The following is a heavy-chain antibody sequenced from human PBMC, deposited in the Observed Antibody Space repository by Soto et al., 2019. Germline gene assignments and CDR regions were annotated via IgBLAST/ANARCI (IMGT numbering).Heavy chain of an antibody. V-gene: IGHV4-31*03. CDR3: ARVSDY. Sequence: SETLSLTCSVSGASISSGGYWWSWMRQHPVKGLEWIGKIYFSGTTHYNPSLKSRVTISVDTSKNQFSLKLYSVTAADAAVYYCARVSDYWSQGTLVTVSS. CDR2: IYFSGTT. J-gene: IGHJ4*02. CDR1: GASISSGGYW.